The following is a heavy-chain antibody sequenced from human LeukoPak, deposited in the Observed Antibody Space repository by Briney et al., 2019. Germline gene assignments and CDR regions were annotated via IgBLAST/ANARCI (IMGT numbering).Heavy chain of an antibody. Sequence: GGSLRLSCAASGFTVSSNYMSWVRQAPGKGLEWVSVIYSGGSTYYADSVKGRFIISRDNSKNTLYLQMNSLRAEDTAVYYCARPPQGYSSGWYYFDYWGQGTLVTVSS. V-gene: IGHV3-53*01. CDR3: ARPPQGYSSGWYYFDY. D-gene: IGHD6-19*01. J-gene: IGHJ4*02. CDR2: IYSGGST. CDR1: GFTVSSNY.